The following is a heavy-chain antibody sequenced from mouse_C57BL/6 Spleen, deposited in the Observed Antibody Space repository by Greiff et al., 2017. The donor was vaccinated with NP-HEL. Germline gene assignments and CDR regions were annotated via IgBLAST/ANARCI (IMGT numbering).Heavy chain of an antibody. V-gene: IGHV1-26*01. CDR1: GYTFTDYY. Sequence: EFQLQQSGPELVKPGASVKISCKASGYTFTDYYMNWVKQSHGKSLEWIGDINPNNGGTSYNQKFKGKATLTVDKSSSTAYMELRSLTSEDSAVYYCARTYDDDYWGQGTTLTVSS. J-gene: IGHJ2*01. CDR3: ARTYDDDY. D-gene: IGHD2-12*01. CDR2: INPNNGGT.